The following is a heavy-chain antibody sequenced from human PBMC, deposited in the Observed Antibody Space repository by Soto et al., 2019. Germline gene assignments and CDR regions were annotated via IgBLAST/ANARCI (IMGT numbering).Heavy chain of an antibody. CDR1: GYTFTSYG. V-gene: IGHV1-3*01. D-gene: IGHD6-13*01. CDR3: VRRHVSATGIDWFDP. J-gene: IGHJ5*02. Sequence: ASVKVSCKASGYTFTSYGIHWVRQAPGQKLEWMGWINAANGDTKYSPKFQGRVTITRDTSASTAYMELSSLRSEDTAVYYCVRRHVSATGIDWFDPWGQGTLVTVSS. CDR2: INAANGDT.